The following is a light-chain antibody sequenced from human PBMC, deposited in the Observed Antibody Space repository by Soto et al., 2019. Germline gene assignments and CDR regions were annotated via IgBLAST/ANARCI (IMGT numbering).Light chain of an antibody. Sequence: EIVLTQSPGTLSLSPGERATLSCRASQSVSSSYLAWYQQKPGQAPRLLIYGASSRATAIPERFSGSGSGTYFTLTISRLEPEDFAVYYCQQYGSSHPYTFGQGTKLEIK. J-gene: IGKJ2*01. CDR2: GAS. CDR1: QSVSSSY. V-gene: IGKV3-20*01. CDR3: QQYGSSHPYT.